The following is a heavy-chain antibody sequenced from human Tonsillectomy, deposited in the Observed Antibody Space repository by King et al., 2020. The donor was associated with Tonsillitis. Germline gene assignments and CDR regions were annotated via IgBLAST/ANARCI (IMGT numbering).Heavy chain of an antibody. V-gene: IGHV1-69*01. CDR1: GGTFSSYA. D-gene: IGHD3-10*01. J-gene: IGHJ3*02. CDR2: IIPIFATT. Sequence: QLVQSGAEVKKPGSSVKVSCKASGGTFSSYAISWVRQAPGQGLEWMGGIIPIFATTNNAQKFQGRVTLTADESTSTAYMELSSLRSEDTAVYYCAGEEGFGERAPNYDAFDIWGQGTMVTVSS. CDR3: AGEEGFGERAPNYDAFDI.